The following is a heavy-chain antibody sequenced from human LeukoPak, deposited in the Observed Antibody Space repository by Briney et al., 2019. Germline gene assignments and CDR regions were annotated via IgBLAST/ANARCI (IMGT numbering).Heavy chain of an antibody. V-gene: IGHV4-59*01. CDR2: MHYSGSS. D-gene: IGHD5-12*01. CDR1: GGSISTFY. Sequence: TETLSLTCTVSGGSISTFYWSWIRQPPGKGLDWIGYMHYSGSSNYNPSLKSRVTISLDTSKNQASLKLTSVTPADSAMYYCARAHRGYDYELYYYYYYMDVWGKGTTVTASS. CDR3: ARAHRGYDYELYYYYYYMDV. J-gene: IGHJ6*03.